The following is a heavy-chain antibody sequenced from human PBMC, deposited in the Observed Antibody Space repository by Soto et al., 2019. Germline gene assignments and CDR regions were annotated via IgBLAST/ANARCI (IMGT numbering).Heavy chain of an antibody. D-gene: IGHD3-9*01. J-gene: IGHJ6*02. CDR1: GFTFSSYG. CDR3: ARDQLRYFDWLLNYYYGMDV. CDR2: IWYDGSNK. Sequence: GGSLRLSCAASGFTFSSYGMHWVRQAPGKGLEWVAVIWYDGSNKYYADSVKGRFTISRDNSKNTLYLQMNSLRAEDTAVYYCARDQLRYFDWLLNYYYGMDVWGQGTTVTVSS. V-gene: IGHV3-33*01.